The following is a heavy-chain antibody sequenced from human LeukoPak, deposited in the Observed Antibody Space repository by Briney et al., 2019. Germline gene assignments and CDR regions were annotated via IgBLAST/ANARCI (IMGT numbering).Heavy chain of an antibody. V-gene: IGHV3-15*01. Sequence: GGSLRLSCAASGFTFNTAYMSWVRQAPGKGLEWVGRIITNAGGGTTDYTAPVKGRFTISRDDSMNTLYLQMNSLEPEDTAVYYCVWSGLNWFGVWGQGTLVTVSS. D-gene: IGHD3-3*01. J-gene: IGHJ5*02. CDR3: VWSGLNWFGV. CDR2: IITNAGGGTT. CDR1: GFTFNTAY.